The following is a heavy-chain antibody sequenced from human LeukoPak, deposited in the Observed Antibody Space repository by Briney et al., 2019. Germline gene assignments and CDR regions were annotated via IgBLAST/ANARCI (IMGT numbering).Heavy chain of an antibody. D-gene: IGHD2-21*02. CDR2: IYSGGST. CDR1: GFTVSSNY. V-gene: IGHV3-66*01. J-gene: IGHJ4*02. Sequence: PGGSLRLSCAVSGFTVSSNYMSWVRQAPGEGLEWVSVIYSGGSTYYADSVKGRFTISRDSSRDTLYLHMNSLRAEDAAVYYCARGGGAFCGTDCYRNFDYWGQGTLVTVSS. CDR3: ARGGGAFCGTDCYRNFDY.